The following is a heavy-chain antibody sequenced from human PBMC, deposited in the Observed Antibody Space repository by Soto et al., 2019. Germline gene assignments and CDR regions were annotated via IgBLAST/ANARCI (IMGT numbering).Heavy chain of an antibody. J-gene: IGHJ5*02. CDR2: MNPYSGDT. D-gene: IGHD6-19*01. CDR1: GYTFTNFH. V-gene: IGHV1-8*02. Sequence: QVQLVQSGAEVRKPGASVKVSCKASGYTFTNFHFNWVRQATGQGLEWIGWMNPYSGDTGYAQNFKGRVTLTMDTSINTSYMEMTSLTSDDTAVYYCARGSPRPVDLWGQGTPVPVS. CDR3: ARGSPRPVDL.